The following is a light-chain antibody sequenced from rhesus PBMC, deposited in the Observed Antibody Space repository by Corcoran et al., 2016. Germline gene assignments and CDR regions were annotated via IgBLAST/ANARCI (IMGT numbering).Light chain of an antibody. CDR1: QSVSSN. J-gene: IGKJ2*01. Sequence: DIVMTQSPATLSLSPGERATLSCRASQSVSSNLAWYQQKPGQAPRLLIYSASNRATDIPYRFSGSGSGTDFTLTIRSLGPEDVGVYYCHQYNDWNSFGQGTKVEIK. CDR3: HQYNDWNS. V-gene: IGKV3-35*01. CDR2: SAS.